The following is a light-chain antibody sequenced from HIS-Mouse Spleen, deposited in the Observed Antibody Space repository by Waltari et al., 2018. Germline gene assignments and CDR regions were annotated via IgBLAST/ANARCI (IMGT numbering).Light chain of an antibody. J-gene: IGKJ3*01. V-gene: IGKV2-28*01. Sequence: DIVMTQSPLSLPVTPGEPAPIPCRPSQSLLHSNGYNYLDWYLQKPGQSPQLLIYLGSNRASGVPDRFSGSGSGTDFTLKISRVEAEDVGVYYCMQALQTPFTFGPGTKVDIK. CDR3: MQALQTPFT. CDR1: QSLLHSNGYNY. CDR2: LGS.